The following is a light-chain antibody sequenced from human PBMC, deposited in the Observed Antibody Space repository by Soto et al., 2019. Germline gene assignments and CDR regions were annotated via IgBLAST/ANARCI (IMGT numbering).Light chain of an antibody. CDR1: QSLLHSNGYNY. V-gene: IGKV2-28*01. CDR2: LGS. Sequence: DIVMTQSPLSLPVTPGEPASISCRSSQSLLHSNGYNYLDWYLQKPGQSPQLLIFLGSNRAAGVPEIFSDSGSGTDFTLQISRVEAEDVGVYYCMKTLQKPLTLGGGTKVEIK. J-gene: IGKJ4*01. CDR3: MKTLQKPLT.